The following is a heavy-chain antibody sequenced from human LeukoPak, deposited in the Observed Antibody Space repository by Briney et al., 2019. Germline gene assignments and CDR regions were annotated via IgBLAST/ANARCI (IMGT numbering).Heavy chain of an antibody. CDR3: AKDLLAAAGRLYYYGMDV. CDR2: ISGSGGST. D-gene: IGHD6-13*01. J-gene: IGHJ6*02. Sequence: GGSLRLSCAASGFTSSSYAMSWVRQAPGKGLEWVSAISGSGGSTYYADSVKGRFTISRDNSKNTLYLQMNSLRAEDTAVYYCAKDLLAAAGRLYYYGMDVWGQGTTVTVSS. V-gene: IGHV3-23*01. CDR1: GFTSSSYA.